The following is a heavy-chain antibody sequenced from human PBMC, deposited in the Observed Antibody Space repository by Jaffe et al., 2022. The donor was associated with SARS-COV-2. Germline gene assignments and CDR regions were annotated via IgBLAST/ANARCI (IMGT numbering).Heavy chain of an antibody. CDR1: GFTFSNAW. D-gene: IGHD3-9*01. CDR3: TTDTYYDILTGYYSGSTTYDY. J-gene: IGHJ4*02. V-gene: IGHV3-15*01. Sequence: EVQLVESGGGLVKPGGSLRLSCAASGFTFSNAWMSWVRQAPGKGLEWVGRIKSKTDGGTTDYAAPVKGRFTISRDDSKNTLYLQMNSLKTEDTAVYYCTTDTYYDILTGYYSGSTTYDYWGQGTLVTVSS. CDR2: IKSKTDGGTT.